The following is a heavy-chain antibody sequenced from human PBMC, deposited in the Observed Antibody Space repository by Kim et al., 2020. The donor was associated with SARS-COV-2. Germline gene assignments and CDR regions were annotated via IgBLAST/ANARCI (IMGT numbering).Heavy chain of an antibody. D-gene: IGHD5-12*01. CDR3: ARPPGVEMATYFDY. Sequence: GGSLRLSCAASGFTFSSNAMHWVRQAPGKGLVWVAVISYDGSNKYYADSVKGRFTISRDNAKNTLYLQMNSLRAEDTAVYYCARPPGVEMATYFDYWGQGAL. CDR1: GFTFSSNA. CDR2: ISYDGSNK. V-gene: IGHV3-30*04. J-gene: IGHJ4*03.